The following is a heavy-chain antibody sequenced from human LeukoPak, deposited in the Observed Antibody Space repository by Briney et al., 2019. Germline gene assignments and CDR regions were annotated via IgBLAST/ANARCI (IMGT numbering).Heavy chain of an antibody. D-gene: IGHD3-10*01. CDR1: GYSFNTFG. V-gene: IGHV1-18*01. J-gene: IGHJ4*02. CDR2: INANSGKT. Sequence: ASVNVSCNASGYSFNTFGVAWGRRSPGQGLEWMGWINANSGKTQYAQKFHDRVTMTTDSSTNTAYMHLRRPKSADTPPYYCSRDSTLRAVVHFNFWGQGTLVTVSS. CDR3: SRDSTLRAVVHFNF.